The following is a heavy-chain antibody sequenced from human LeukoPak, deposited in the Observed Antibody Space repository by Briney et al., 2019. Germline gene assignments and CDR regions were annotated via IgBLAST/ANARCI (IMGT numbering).Heavy chain of an antibody. CDR3: AKTPHCITGTTFDY. CDR1: GFTFSSYA. V-gene: IGHV3-23*01. J-gene: IGHJ4*02. CDR2: ISGSGGST. D-gene: IGHD1-7*01. Sequence: GGSLRLSCAASGFTFSSYAMSWVRQAPGKGLEWVSAISGSGGSTYCADSVKGRFTISRDNSKNTLYLQMNSLRAEDTAVYYCAKTPHCITGTTFDYWGQGTLVTVSS.